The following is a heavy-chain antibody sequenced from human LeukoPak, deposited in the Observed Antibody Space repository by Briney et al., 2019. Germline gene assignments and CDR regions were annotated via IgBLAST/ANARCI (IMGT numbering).Heavy chain of an antibody. CDR3: AREFYGNSDLDW. CDR2: IQGDGSTK. J-gene: IGHJ4*02. Sequence: GGSLRLSCAASGXTFSIFWVHWVRQTPGKGLEWVANIQGDGSTKHYLESVKGRFTISRDNAKNSLYLQMNSLRAEDTAVYYCAREFYGNSDLDWWGQGTLVTVSS. CDR1: GXTFSIFW. D-gene: IGHD4-23*01. V-gene: IGHV3-7*04.